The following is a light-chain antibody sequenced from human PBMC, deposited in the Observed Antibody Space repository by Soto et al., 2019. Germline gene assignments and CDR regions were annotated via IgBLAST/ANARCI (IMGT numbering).Light chain of an antibody. CDR1: SSDVGGSNY. CDR3: SSYTSSSTYV. J-gene: IGLJ1*01. Sequence: QSALTQPASVSGSPGQSITISCTGTSSDVGGSNYVSWYQQHPGKAPKLIIFDVSHRPSGSSNRFSGSKSGNTASLTISGLQAEDEADYYCSSYTSSSTYVFGTGTKLTVL. CDR2: DVS. V-gene: IGLV2-14*03.